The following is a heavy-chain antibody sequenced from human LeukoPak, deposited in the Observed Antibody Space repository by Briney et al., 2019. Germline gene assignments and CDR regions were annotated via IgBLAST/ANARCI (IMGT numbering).Heavy chain of an antibody. CDR3: ARRSYNSPFRY. V-gene: IGHV4-34*01. Sequence: SSETLSLTCAVYGGSFSGYYWTWIRQPPGKGLEWIGEINHSGSTNYNPSLKSRVTISVDTSKNQFSLKLSSVTAADTAVYYCARRSYNSPFRYWGQGTLVTVSS. CDR2: INHSGST. CDR1: GGSFSGYY. D-gene: IGHD5-24*01. J-gene: IGHJ4*02.